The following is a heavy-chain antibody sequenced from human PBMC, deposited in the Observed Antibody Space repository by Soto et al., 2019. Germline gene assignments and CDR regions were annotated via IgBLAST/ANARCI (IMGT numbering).Heavy chain of an antibody. CDR2: IYYSGST. CDR3: ARQLLRYFDFPEYYFDY. Sequence: SETLSLTCTVSGGSISSSSYYWGWIRQPPGKGLEWIGSIYYSGSTYYNPSLKSRVTISVDTSKNQFSLKLSSVTAADTAVYYCARQLLRYFDFPEYYFDYWGQGTLVTVSS. D-gene: IGHD3-9*01. J-gene: IGHJ4*02. CDR1: GGSISSSSYY. V-gene: IGHV4-39*01.